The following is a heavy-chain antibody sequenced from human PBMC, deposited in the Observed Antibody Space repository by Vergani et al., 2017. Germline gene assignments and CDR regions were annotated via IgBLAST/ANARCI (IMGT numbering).Heavy chain of an antibody. J-gene: IGHJ6*02. CDR1: GCSISSSSYY. Sequence: QLQLQESGPGLVKPSETLSLTCTVSGCSISSSSYYWGWIRQPPGKGLEWIGSIYYSGSTYYNPSLKSRVTISVDTSKNQFSLKLSSVTAADTAVYYCARHLAYCGGDCYPYYYGMDVWGQXT. D-gene: IGHD2-21*02. V-gene: IGHV4-39*01. CDR3: ARHLAYCGGDCYPYYYGMDV. CDR2: IYYSGST.